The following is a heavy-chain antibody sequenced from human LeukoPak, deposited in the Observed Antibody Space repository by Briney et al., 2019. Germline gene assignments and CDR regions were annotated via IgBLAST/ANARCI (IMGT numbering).Heavy chain of an antibody. D-gene: IGHD2-2*01. CDR3: AKGVEYCSSTSCFFIDY. V-gene: IGHV3-23*01. CDR2: ISGSGGST. J-gene: IGHJ4*02. Sequence: PGGSLRLSCAASGFTFSSYAMSWVRQAPGKGLEWVSAISGSGGSTYYADSVKDRFTISRDNSKNTLYLQMNSLRAEDTAVYYCAKGVEYCSSTSCFFIDYWGQGTLVTVSS. CDR1: GFTFSSYA.